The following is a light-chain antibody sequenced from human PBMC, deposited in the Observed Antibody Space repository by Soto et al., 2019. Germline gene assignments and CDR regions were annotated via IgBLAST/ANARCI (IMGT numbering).Light chain of an antibody. CDR3: SSYTSSGTPV. Sequence: QSVLTQPASVSGSPGQSITISCTGTSSDVGGYNYLSWYQQHPGKAPKVMIFEVHNRPSGVSNRFSGSKSGNTASLTISGLQAEDDADYYCSSYTSSGTPVFGGGTKLTVL. J-gene: IGLJ3*02. CDR2: EVH. V-gene: IGLV2-14*01. CDR1: SSDVGGYNY.